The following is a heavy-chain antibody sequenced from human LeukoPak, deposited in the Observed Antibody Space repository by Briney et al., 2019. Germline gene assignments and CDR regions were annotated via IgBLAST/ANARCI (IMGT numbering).Heavy chain of an antibody. CDR3: ARVMSALFSSSSEAFDI. V-gene: IGHV3-21*01. CDR1: GFTFSSYS. CDR2: ISSSSSYI. D-gene: IGHD6-6*01. J-gene: IGHJ3*02. Sequence: PGGSLRLSCAASGFTFSSYSMNWVRQAPGKGLEWVSSISSSSSYIYYADSVKGRFTISRDNAKNSLYLQMNSLRAEDTAVYYCARVMSALFSSSSEAFDIWGQGTMVTVSS.